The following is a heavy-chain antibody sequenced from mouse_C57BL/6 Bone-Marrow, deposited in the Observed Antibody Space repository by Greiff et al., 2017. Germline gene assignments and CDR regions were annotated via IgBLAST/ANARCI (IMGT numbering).Heavy chain of an antibody. Sequence: VQLKESGAELVRPGASVKLSCTASGFNIKDDYMHWVKQRPEQGLEWIGWIDPENGDTEYASKFQGKATITADTSSNTAYLQLSSLTSEDTAVYYCTGRYFDVVGTGTTVTVSS. CDR1: GFNIKDDY. V-gene: IGHV14-4*01. CDR2: IDPENGDT. J-gene: IGHJ1*03. CDR3: TGRYFDV.